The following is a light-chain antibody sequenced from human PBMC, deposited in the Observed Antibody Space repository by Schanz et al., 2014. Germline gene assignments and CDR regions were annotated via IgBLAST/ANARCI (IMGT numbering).Light chain of an antibody. CDR1: QSISSY. V-gene: IGKV1-33*01. Sequence: DIQMTQSPSSLSASVGDRVTITCRASQSISSYLNWYQQKPGKAPKLLIYDASNLETGVPSRFSGSGSGTDFSFTVSSLQPEDIATYYCQQYDTHRTFGQGTKVEIK. CDR3: QQYDTHRT. J-gene: IGKJ1*01. CDR2: DAS.